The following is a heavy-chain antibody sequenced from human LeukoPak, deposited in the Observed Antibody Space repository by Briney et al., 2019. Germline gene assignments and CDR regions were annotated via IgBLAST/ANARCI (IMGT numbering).Heavy chain of an antibody. V-gene: IGHV4-34*01. CDR1: GGSLNDYL. J-gene: IGHJ3*02. CDR3: ARELISSRAAFDT. D-gene: IGHD3-10*01. Sequence: SETLSLTCAVYGGSLNDYLWSWIRQPPGQGLEWIGEVGHSGATNYNPSLKSRVTISVDTSKNQFSLKLTSVTAADTAVYYCARELISSRAAFDTWGQGTVVTVSS. CDR2: VGHSGAT.